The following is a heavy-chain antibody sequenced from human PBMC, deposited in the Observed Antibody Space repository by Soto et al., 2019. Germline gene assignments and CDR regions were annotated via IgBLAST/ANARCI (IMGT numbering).Heavy chain of an antibody. J-gene: IGHJ3*02. CDR1: GGSISSYY. V-gene: IGHV4-59*01. Sequence: PSETLSLTCSVSGGSISSYYWSWIRQPPGKGLEWIGYIYYSGSTNYNPSLKSRVTISVDTSKNQFSLKLSSVTAADTAMYYCARHFAFDIWGQGTMVTVSS. CDR3: ARHFAFDI. D-gene: IGHD3-3*02. CDR2: IYYSGST.